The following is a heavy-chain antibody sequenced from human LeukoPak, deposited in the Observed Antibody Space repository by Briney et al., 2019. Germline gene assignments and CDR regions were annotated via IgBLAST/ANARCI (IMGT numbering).Heavy chain of an antibody. Sequence: GGSLRLSCAASGFTFSSYWMSWVRQAPGKGLEWAANIKQDGSEKYYVDSVKGRFTISRDNAKNSLYLQMNSLRAEDTAVYYCARDVWFGEFATFDYWGQGTLVTVSS. V-gene: IGHV3-7*01. J-gene: IGHJ4*02. CDR2: IKQDGSEK. D-gene: IGHD3-10*01. CDR1: GFTFSSYW. CDR3: ARDVWFGEFATFDY.